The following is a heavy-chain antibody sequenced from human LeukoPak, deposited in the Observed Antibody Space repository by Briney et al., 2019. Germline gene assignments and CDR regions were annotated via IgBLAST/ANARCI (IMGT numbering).Heavy chain of an antibody. CDR3: AIDYGDYGSYFDY. CDR1: GYTFSSYW. V-gene: IGHV3-7*01. D-gene: IGHD4-17*01. J-gene: IGHJ4*02. Sequence: PGGSLRVSCAGSGYTFSSYWMSWVRQAPGKGLEWVANIKQDGSEKYYVDSVKGRFTISRDNAKNSLYLQMNSLRAEDTAVYYCAIDYGDYGSYFDYWGQGTLVTVSS. CDR2: IKQDGSEK.